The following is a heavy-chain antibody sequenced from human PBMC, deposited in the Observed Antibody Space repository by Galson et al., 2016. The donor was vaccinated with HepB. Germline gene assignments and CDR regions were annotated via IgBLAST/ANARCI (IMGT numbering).Heavy chain of an antibody. J-gene: IGHJ4*02. CDR3: AKRWGSSSWSAIDY. CDR2: ISGSGDHT. CDR1: GFAFSAYA. Sequence: SLRLSCAGSGFAFSAYAMSWVRQAPGKGLEWVSTISGSGDHTYYADSVKGRFTISRDNSKDTLYLQMNSLRAEDTAVYNCAKRWGSSSWSAIDYWGQGILVTVSS. V-gene: IGHV3-23*01. D-gene: IGHD6-13*01.